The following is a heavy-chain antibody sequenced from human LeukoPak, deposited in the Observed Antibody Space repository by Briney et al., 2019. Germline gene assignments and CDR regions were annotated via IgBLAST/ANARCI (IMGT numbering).Heavy chain of an antibody. D-gene: IGHD6-19*01. CDR3: ARGILGSGWYFDY. CDR1: GGSISSYY. Sequence: KPSETLSLTCTVSGGSISSYYWSWIRQPPGKGLEWIGYIYYSGSTNYNPSLKSRVTISVDTSKNQFSLKLSSVTAADTAVYYCARGILGSGWYFDYWGQGTLVTVSS. V-gene: IGHV4-59*01. CDR2: IYYSGST. J-gene: IGHJ4*02.